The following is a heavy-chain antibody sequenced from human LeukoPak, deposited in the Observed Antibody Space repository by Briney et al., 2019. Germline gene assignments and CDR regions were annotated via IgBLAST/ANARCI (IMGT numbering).Heavy chain of an antibody. CDR1: GCSISSYD. V-gene: IGHV4-59*12. Sequence: SETLSFTCTVSGCSISSYDWSWIRPPPGKGLQWIGYIYYSGSTNYTPSLKSRVTISVDTSKNQFSLRLSSVTAADTAVYYCARDLSDSGPYYYGMDVWGQGTTVTVSS. CDR2: IYYSGST. J-gene: IGHJ6*02. CDR3: ARDLSDSGPYYYGMDV. D-gene: IGHD1-14*01.